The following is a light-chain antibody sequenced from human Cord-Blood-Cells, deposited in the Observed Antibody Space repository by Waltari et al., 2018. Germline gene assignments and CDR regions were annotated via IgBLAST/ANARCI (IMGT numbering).Light chain of an antibody. CDR2: EVS. CDR1: SSDVGGYNY. CDR3: SSYTSSSTLDV. V-gene: IGLV2-14*01. Sequence: QSALTQPDSVSGSPGQSITIPCTGTSSDVGGYNYVSWYQQHPGKAPKLMIYEVSNRPSGVSNRFSGSKSGNTASLTISGLQAEDEADYYCSSYTSSSTLDVFGTGTKVTVL. J-gene: IGLJ1*01.